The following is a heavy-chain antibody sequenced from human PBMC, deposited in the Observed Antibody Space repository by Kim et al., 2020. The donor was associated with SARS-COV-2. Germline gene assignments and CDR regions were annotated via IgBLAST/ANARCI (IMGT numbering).Heavy chain of an antibody. Sequence: GGSLRLSCAASGFTFDDYAMHWVRQAPGKGLEWVSLISGDGGSTYYADSVKGRFTISRDNSKNSLYLQMNSLRTEDTALYYCAKDKGCSSTSCDYYYYYMDVWGKGTTVTVSS. CDR2: ISGDGGST. V-gene: IGHV3-43*02. CDR3: AKDKGCSSTSCDYYYYYMDV. CDR1: GFTFDDYA. D-gene: IGHD2-2*01. J-gene: IGHJ6*03.